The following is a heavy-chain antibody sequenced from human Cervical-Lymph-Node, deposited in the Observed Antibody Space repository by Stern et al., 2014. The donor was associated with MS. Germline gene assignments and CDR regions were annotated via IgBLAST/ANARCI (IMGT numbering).Heavy chain of an antibody. Sequence: QLQLQQSDPGLVKPSQSLYLTCTASGGSISTGGYCWSWIRQHPGQDLEWIVFLYHSGSTYYNPSLRSRVTISVDTSKNQFSLNLSSVTAADTAVYYCARKGAIVPAAIENWFDSWGQGTLVTVSS. CDR2: LYHSGST. CDR3: ARKGAIVPAAIENWFDS. V-gene: IGHV4-31*03. CDR1: GGSISTGGYC. D-gene: IGHD2-2*01. J-gene: IGHJ5*01.